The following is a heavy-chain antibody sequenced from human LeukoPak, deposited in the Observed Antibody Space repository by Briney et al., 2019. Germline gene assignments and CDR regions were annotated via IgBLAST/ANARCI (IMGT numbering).Heavy chain of an antibody. V-gene: IGHV1-2*02. J-gene: IGHJ4*02. Sequence: ASVKVSCKASGYTFTGYYMHWVRQAPGQGLEWMGWINPNSGGTNYAQKFQGRVTMTRDTSISTAYMGLSRLRSDDTAVYYCARDDYGGKFRFDYWGQGTLVTVSS. CDR3: ARDDYGGKFRFDY. CDR2: INPNSGGT. D-gene: IGHD4-23*01. CDR1: GYTFTGYY.